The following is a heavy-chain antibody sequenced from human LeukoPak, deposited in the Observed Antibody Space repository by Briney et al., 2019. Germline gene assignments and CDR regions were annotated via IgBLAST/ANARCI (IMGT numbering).Heavy chain of an antibody. Sequence: GGSLRLSCEASGFTFTTYSMTWVRQTPGEGLEWVSSISTRDTFINYADSVKGRFTISRDNAKNSLFLQMNSLRAEDTAVYYCARDPDYGDYRIFDYWGQGTLVTVSS. CDR3: ARDPDYGDYRIFDY. CDR1: GFTFTTYS. V-gene: IGHV3-21*01. J-gene: IGHJ4*02. D-gene: IGHD4-17*01. CDR2: ISTRDTFI.